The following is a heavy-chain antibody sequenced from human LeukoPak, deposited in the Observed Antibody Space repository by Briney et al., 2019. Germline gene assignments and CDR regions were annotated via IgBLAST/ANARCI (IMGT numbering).Heavy chain of an antibody. D-gene: IGHD5-18*01. CDR2: IYTSGST. V-gene: IGHV4-61*02. J-gene: IGHJ4*02. CDR3: ASSGYSYGYYFDY. CDR1: GGSISSGSYY. Sequence: SQTLSLTCTVSGGSISSGSYYWSWIRQPAGKGLEWIGRIYTSGSTNYNPSLKSRVTISVDTSKNQFSLKLSSVTAAGTAVYYCASSGYSYGYYFDYWGQGTLVTVSS.